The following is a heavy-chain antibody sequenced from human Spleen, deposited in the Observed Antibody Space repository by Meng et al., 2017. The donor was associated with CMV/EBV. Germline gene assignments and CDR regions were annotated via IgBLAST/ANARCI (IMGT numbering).Heavy chain of an antibody. D-gene: IGHD2-2*01. V-gene: IGHV3-9*01. CDR1: GFTFNFYG. Sequence: GGSLRLSCAVSGFTFNFYGIYWVRQAPMKGLGWVSGISWNGGCMDYVDSVRGRFTISRDNAKNTLYLQMNSLRADDTAEYYCAKAPPAAIAWSGYYYGMDVWGQGTTVTVSS. CDR3: AKAPPAAIAWSGYYYGMDV. CDR2: ISWNGGCM. J-gene: IGHJ6*02.